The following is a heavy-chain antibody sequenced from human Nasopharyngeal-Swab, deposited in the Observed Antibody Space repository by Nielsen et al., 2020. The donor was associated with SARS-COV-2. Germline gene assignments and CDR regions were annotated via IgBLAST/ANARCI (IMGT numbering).Heavy chain of an antibody. CDR1: GYSFTSYW. Sequence: GESLKISCKGSGYSFTSYWISWVRQMPGKGPEWMGRIDPSDSYTNYSPSFQGHVTISADKSISTAYLQWSSLKASDTAMYYCARHVQDSSGWYDYWGQGTLVTVSS. CDR3: ARHVQDSSGWYDY. V-gene: IGHV5-10-1*01. CDR2: IDPSDSYT. D-gene: IGHD6-19*01. J-gene: IGHJ4*02.